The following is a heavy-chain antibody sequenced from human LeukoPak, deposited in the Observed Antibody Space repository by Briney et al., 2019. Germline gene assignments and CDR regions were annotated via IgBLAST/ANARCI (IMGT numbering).Heavy chain of an antibody. CDR1: GGSISSYY. J-gene: IGHJ2*01. V-gene: IGHV4-59*08. D-gene: IGHD4-17*01. CDR3: ARLQNDYGDYGGIWYFDL. CDR2: IYYSGST. Sequence: SETLSLTCTVSGGSISSYYRSWIRQPPGKGLEWIGYIYYSGSTNYNPSLKSRVTISVDTSKNQFSLKLSSVTAADTAVYYCARLQNDYGDYGGIWYFDLWGRGTLVTVSS.